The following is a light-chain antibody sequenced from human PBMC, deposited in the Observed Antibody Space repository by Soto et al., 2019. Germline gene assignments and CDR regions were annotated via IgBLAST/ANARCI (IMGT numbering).Light chain of an antibody. CDR3: LQATHWPLT. Sequence: DVVLTQSPLSLPVTLGQPASISCRSSQGLVFRDGNTFLSWIQQRPGQSPRRLIYQVSKRDSGVPDRFSGSGSCTDFTLRISRVEAEDVGIYYCLQATHWPLTFGGGTRVEI. CDR2: QVS. V-gene: IGKV2-30*01. J-gene: IGKJ4*01. CDR1: QGLVFRDGNTF.